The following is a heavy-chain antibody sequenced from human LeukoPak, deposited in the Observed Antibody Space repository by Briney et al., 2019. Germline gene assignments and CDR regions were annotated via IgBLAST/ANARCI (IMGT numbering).Heavy chain of an antibody. D-gene: IGHD3-10*01. CDR3: ASPYGSGSYQDYYYYMDV. J-gene: IGHJ6*03. Sequence: GGSLRLSCAASGFTFSDYYMSWLRQAPGKGLEWVSYISSSGSTIYYADSVKGRFTISRDNAKNSLYLQMNSLRAEDTAVYYCASPYGSGSYQDYYYYMDVWGKGTTVTVSS. V-gene: IGHV3-11*04. CDR2: ISSSGSTI. CDR1: GFTFSDYY.